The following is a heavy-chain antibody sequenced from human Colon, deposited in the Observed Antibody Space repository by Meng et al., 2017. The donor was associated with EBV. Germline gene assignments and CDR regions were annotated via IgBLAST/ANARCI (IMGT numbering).Heavy chain of an antibody. CDR3: ARVTGKIYYDGSGYPAAFDY. CDR2: IYYSWSR. D-gene: IGHD3-22*01. J-gene: IGHJ4*02. CDR1: GDSISRTDYY. Sequence: VYLQESGRGMGTPSPSLTPTCTVSGDSISRTDYYGSWVRQPPGKVLEGTGYIYYSWSRYYNPSLKSRVTISVDTSKNQFSLKLSSVTAADPAVYYCARVTGKIYYDGSGYPAAFDYWGQGPLVTVSS. V-gene: IGHV4-30-4*01.